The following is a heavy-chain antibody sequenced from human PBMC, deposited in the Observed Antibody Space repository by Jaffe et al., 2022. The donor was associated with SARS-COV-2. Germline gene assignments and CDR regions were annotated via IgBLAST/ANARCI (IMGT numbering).Heavy chain of an antibody. CDR1: GFTFSSYG. CDR3: ARDGGAAAGMDV. J-gene: IGHJ6*02. Sequence: QVQLVESGGGVVQPGRSLRLSCAASGFTFSSYGMHWVRQAPGKGLEWVAVIWYDGSNKYYADSVKGRFTISRDNSKNTLYLQMNSLRAEDTAVYYCARDGGAAAGMDVWGQGTTVTVSS. D-gene: IGHD6-13*01. V-gene: IGHV3-33*01. CDR2: IWYDGSNK.